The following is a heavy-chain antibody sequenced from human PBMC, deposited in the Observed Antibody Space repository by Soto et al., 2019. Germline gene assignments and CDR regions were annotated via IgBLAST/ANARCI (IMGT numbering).Heavy chain of an antibody. D-gene: IGHD3-10*01. V-gene: IGHV3-64D*06. J-gene: IGHJ6*02. CDR1: GFTFSDYA. Sequence: LRLSCSASGFTFSDYAMHWVRQSPGKGLEHFSLINRDGTFTFYADSVKGRFTIARDNSKNTLYLQMNSLGGDDTAVYYCVKDHPSLEVWGQGTTVTVSS. CDR2: INRDGTFT. CDR3: VKDHPSLEV.